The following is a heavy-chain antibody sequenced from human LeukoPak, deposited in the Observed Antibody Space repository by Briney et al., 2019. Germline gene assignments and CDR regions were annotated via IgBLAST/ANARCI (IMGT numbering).Heavy chain of an antibody. CDR1: GGSISSSSYY. J-gene: IGHJ4*02. CDR2: IYYSGST. CDR3: ARAMAATRYFDY. D-gene: IGHD1-26*01. V-gene: IGHV4-39*01. Sequence: SETLSLTCTVSGGSISSSSYYWGWIRQPPGKGLEWIGSIYYSGSTYYNPSLKSRVTISVDTSKNQFSLKLSSVTAADTAVYYCARAMAATRYFDYWGQGTLVTVSS.